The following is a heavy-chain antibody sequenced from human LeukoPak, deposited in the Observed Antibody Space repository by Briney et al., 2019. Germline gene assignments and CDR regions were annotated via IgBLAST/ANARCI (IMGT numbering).Heavy chain of an antibody. CDR1: GYSIISGYY. D-gene: IGHD3-22*01. J-gene: IGHJ5*02. CDR3: AREWVYYDSRGHYSGWFDP. Sequence: PSETLSLTCAVSGYSIISGYYWGWIRQPPGKGLEWIGSIYHSGSTYYKPSLKSRVTISVDTSKNQFSLKLSSVTAADTAVYYCAREWVYYDSRGHYSGWFDPWGQGTLVTVPS. V-gene: IGHV4-38-2*02. CDR2: IYHSGST.